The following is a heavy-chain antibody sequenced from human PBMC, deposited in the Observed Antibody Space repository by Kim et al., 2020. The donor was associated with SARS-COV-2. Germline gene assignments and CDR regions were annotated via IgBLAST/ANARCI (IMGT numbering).Heavy chain of an antibody. CDR3: ARLNYYGSGSYEGWFDP. V-gene: IGHV1-8*01. CDR2: MNPNSGNT. D-gene: IGHD3-10*01. J-gene: IGHJ5*02. CDR1: GYTFTSYD. Sequence: ASVKVSCKASGYTFTSYDINWVRQATGQGLEWMGWMNPNSGNTGYAQKFQGRVTMTRNTSISTAYMELSSLRSEDTAVYYCARLNYYGSGSYEGWFDPWGQGTLVTVSS.